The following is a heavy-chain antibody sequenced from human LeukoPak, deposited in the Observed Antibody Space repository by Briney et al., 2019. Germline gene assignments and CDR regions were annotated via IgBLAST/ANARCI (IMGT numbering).Heavy chain of an antibody. CDR3: AEARNWFDP. Sequence: SETLSLTCTVSGGSISSYYWSWIRQPPGTGLEWIGYIYYSGSTNYNPSLTSRVTISLDTSKNQFSLNLSSVTAADTAVYYCAEARNWFDPWGQGTLVTVSS. CDR2: IYYSGST. J-gene: IGHJ5*02. CDR1: GGSISSYY. V-gene: IGHV4-59*01.